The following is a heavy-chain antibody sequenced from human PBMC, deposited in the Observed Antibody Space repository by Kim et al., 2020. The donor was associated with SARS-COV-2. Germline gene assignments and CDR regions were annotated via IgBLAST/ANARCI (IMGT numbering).Heavy chain of an antibody. V-gene: IGHV3-23*01. CDR3: AKVTSGSSGWFEYFQH. J-gene: IGHJ1*01. D-gene: IGHD6-19*01. CDR2: IRDSGGST. Sequence: GGSLRLSCAASGFTFNSYAMSWVRQAPGKGLEWVSGIRDSGGSTKYAESVKGRFSISRDNSKNTLYLQLDSRRAEDTAVYYCAKVTSGSSGWFEYFQHWGQGIRVTVSS. CDR1: GFTFNSYA.